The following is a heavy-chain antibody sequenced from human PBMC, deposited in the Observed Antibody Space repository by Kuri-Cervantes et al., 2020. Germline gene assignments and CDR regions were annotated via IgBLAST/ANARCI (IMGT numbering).Heavy chain of an antibody. CDR2: IYYSGST. CDR1: GGSISSGGYS. V-gene: IGHV4-30-2*01. CDR3: ARFSGYASD. J-gene: IGHJ4*02. D-gene: IGHD5-12*01. Sequence: SQTLSLTCAVSGGSISSGGYSWSWIRQPPGKGLEWIGYIYYSGSTYYNPSLKSRVTMSVDTSKSQFSLKLSSVTAVDTAVYYCARFSGYASDWGQGTLVTVSS.